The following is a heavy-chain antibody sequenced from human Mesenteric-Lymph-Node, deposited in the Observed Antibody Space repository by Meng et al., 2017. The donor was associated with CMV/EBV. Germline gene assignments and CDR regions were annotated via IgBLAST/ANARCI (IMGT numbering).Heavy chain of an antibody. CDR2: ISSSSYI. D-gene: IGHD3-3*01. J-gene: IGHJ4*02. CDR1: GFTFSSYS. V-gene: IGHV3-21*03. CDR3: TTGAFWSGFI. Sequence: GESLKISCAASGFTFSSYSMNWVRQAPGKGLEWVSSISSSSYIYYADSVKGRFTISRDDSKNTLYLQMNSLETEDTAVYYCTTGAFWSGFIWGQGTLVTVSS.